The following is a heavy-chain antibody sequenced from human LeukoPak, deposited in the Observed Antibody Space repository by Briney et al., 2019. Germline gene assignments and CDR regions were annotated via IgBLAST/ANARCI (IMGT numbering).Heavy chain of an antibody. V-gene: IGHV1-8*03. D-gene: IGHD3-10*01. CDR3: ARAYRGGRITMVRGVMASSSYYMDV. CDR2: MNPNSGNT. CDR1: GYTFTSYD. J-gene: IGHJ6*03. Sequence: GASVKVSCKASGYTFTSYDINWVRQATGQGLEWMGWMNPNSGNTGYAQKFQGRVTITRNTSISTAYMELSSLRSEDTAVYYCARAYRGGRITMVRGVMASSSYYMDVWGKGTTVTVSS.